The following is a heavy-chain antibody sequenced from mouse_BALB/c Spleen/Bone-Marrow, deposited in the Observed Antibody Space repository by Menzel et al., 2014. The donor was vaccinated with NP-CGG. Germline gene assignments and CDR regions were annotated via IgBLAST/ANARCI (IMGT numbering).Heavy chain of an antibody. J-gene: IGHJ3*01. D-gene: IGHD1-1*01. CDR3: ASYYYGSSTFAY. V-gene: IGHV14-3*02. CDR1: GFNIKDTY. CDR2: IDPANGNT. Sequence: EVKLMESGAELVKPGASVKLSCTASGFNIKDTYMHWVKQRPEQGLEWIGRIDPANGNTKYDPKFQGKATITADTSSNTSYLQLSTLTSEDTAFYYCASYYYGSSTFAYWGQGTLVTVSA.